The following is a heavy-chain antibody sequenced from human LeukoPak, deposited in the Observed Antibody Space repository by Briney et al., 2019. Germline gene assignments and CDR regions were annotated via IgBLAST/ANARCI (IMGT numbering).Heavy chain of an antibody. CDR2: ISGSADST. Sequence: PGGSLRLSCAASGFTFSSYAMSWVRQAPGKGLEWVSTISGSADSTYYADSVKGRFTISRDNAKNTLYLQMNSLRAEDTAVYYCARTRDYRFEYWGQGTLATVSS. D-gene: IGHD4-17*01. V-gene: IGHV3-23*01. CDR1: GFTFSSYA. J-gene: IGHJ4*02. CDR3: ARTRDYRFEY.